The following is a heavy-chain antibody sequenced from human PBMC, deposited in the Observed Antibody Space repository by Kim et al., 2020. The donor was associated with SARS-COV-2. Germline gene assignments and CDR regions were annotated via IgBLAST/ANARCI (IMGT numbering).Heavy chain of an antibody. CDR3: ARDPTWLNGVGVWNDVFLEY. V-gene: IGHV1-18*04. Sequence: ASVKVSCKASGYTFTSYGISWVRQAPGQGLEWMGWISAYNGNTNYAQKLQGRVTMTTDTSTSTAYMELRSLRSDDTAVYYCARDPTWLNGVGVWNDVFLEYWGQGTLVTVSS. D-gene: IGHD1-1*01. CDR2: ISAYNGNT. J-gene: IGHJ4*02. CDR1: GYTFTSYG.